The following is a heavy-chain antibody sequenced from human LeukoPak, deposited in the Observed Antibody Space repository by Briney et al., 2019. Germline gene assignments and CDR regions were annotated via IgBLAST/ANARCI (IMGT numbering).Heavy chain of an antibody. V-gene: IGHV3-7*01. D-gene: IGHD6-19*01. J-gene: IGHJ4*02. CDR1: GFTFSSYW. CDR3: ARIVSSGWYRIDY. CDR2: IKQDGSDK. Sequence: PGGSLRLSCAASGFTFSSYWMSWVRQAPGKGLEWVANIKQDGSDKYYVDFVKGRFTISRDNPKNSLYLQMNSLRAEDTAVYLCARIVSSGWYRIDYWGQGALVTVSS.